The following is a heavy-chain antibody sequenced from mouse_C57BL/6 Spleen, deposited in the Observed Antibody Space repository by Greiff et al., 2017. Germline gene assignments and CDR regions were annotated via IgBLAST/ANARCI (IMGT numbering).Heavy chain of an antibody. J-gene: IGHJ1*03. Sequence: QVQLQQSGAELVRPGASVTLSCKASGYTFTDYEMHWVKQTPVHGLEWIGAIDPETGGTAYNQKFKGKAILTADKSSSTAYMELRSLTSEDSSVYYCTRMDPHWYFDVWGTEATGTVSS. V-gene: IGHV1-15*01. CDR1: GYTFTDYE. CDR2: IDPETGGT. CDR3: TRMDPHWYFDV.